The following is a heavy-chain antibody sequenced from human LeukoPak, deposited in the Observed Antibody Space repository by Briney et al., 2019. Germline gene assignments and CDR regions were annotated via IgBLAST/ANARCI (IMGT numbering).Heavy chain of an antibody. CDR2: ISYDGSNK. V-gene: IGHV3-30*18. CDR3: AKDRWFGEPRGWFDP. Sequence: SGGSLRLSCVASGFTFSSYGMHWVRQAPGKGLEWVAVISYDGSNKYYADSVKGRFTVSRDNSKNTLYLQMNSLRAEDTAVYYCAKDRWFGEPRGWFDPWGQGTLVTVSS. D-gene: IGHD3-10*01. J-gene: IGHJ5*02. CDR1: GFTFSSYG.